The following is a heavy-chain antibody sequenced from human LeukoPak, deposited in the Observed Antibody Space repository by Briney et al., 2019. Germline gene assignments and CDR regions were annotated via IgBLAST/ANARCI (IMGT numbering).Heavy chain of an antibody. Sequence: GGPLRLSCAASGFTFSSYWMHWVRQAPGKGLVWVSRVNSDGSTTSYADSVKGRFTISRDNAKNTLYLQMNSLRAEDTAVYYCARGFRAFDFWAQGTMVTVSS. J-gene: IGHJ3*01. CDR3: ARGFRAFDF. CDR2: VNSDGSTT. V-gene: IGHV3-74*01. CDR1: GFTFSSYW.